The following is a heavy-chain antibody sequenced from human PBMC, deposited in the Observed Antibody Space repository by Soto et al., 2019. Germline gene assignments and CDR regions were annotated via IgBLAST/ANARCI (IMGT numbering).Heavy chain of an antibody. D-gene: IGHD3-10*01. CDR3: ARDRLMGQYFGS. CDR2: INYSGST. Sequence: QVQLQESGPGLVKPSQTLSLTCTVTGGSINSGSYYWSWIRQHPGKGLEWIGNINYSGSTYYNPSLKSRVIMSVDASHNQFFLKLTSVTAADTAVYYCARDRLMGQYFGSWGQGTLVTVSS. CDR1: GGSINSGSYY. J-gene: IGHJ4*02. V-gene: IGHV4-31*03.